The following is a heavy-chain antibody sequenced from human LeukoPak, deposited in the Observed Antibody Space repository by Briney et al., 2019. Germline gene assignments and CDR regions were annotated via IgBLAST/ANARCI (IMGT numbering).Heavy chain of an antibody. Sequence: GGSLRLSCAASGFTFITFGMHWVRQAPGKGLEWVALIWSDGSNEYYADSVKGRFTISRDNAKNSLYLQMNSLRAEDTAVYYCARGYCSGGSCLYYYYYGMDVWGQGTTVTVSS. D-gene: IGHD2-15*01. CDR1: GFTFITFG. CDR2: IWSDGSNE. J-gene: IGHJ6*02. V-gene: IGHV3-33*01. CDR3: ARGYCSGGSCLYYYYYGMDV.